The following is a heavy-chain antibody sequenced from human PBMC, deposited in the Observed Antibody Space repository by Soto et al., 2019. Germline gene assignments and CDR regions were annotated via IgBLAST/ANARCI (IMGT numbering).Heavy chain of an antibody. CDR3: ARGGGRGYNELDP. J-gene: IGHJ5*02. Sequence: QVQLVQSGAEVKKPGASVKVSCKASGYTFTAYYMHWVRQAPGQGLKWMGWVNPNSGGTYHAQNFQGRVTMTRDTSTTTAYMELASLRSDDTAVYYCARGGGRGYNELDPWGHGTLVIVSS. CDR1: GYTFTAYY. V-gene: IGHV1-2*02. D-gene: IGHD5-12*01. CDR2: VNPNSGGT.